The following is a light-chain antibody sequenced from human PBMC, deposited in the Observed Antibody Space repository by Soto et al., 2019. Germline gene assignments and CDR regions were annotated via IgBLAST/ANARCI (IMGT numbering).Light chain of an antibody. CDR3: QQYGSSSWT. Sequence: EIVLTQSPATLSLSPGERATLSCRASQSVSSSYLAWYQQQPGQAPRLLIYGASSRATGIPDRFSGSGSGTDFTLTISRLEPEDFAVYYCQQYGSSSWTFGQGTKVDIK. J-gene: IGKJ1*01. CDR1: QSVSSSY. V-gene: IGKV3-20*01. CDR2: GAS.